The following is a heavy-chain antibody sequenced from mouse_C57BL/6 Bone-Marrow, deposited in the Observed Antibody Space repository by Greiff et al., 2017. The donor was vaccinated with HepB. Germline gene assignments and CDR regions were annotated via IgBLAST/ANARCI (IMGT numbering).Heavy chain of an antibody. D-gene: IGHD1-1*01. J-gene: IGHJ2*01. CDR1: GFTFSSYA. V-gene: IGHV5-4*01. Sequence: EVQGVESGGGLVKPGGSLKLSCAASGFTFSSYAMSWVRQTPEKRLEWVATISDGGSYTYYPDNVKGRFTISRDNAKNNLYLQMSHLKSEDTAMYYCARDDYGSSYGFDYWGQGTTLTVSS. CDR3: ARDDYGSSYGFDY. CDR2: ISDGGSYT.